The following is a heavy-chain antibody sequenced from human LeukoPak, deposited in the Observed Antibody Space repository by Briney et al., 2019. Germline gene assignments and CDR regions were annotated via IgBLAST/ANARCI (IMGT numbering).Heavy chain of an antibody. CDR3: ARASDGVVPGYSYGWKVGYYYYMDV. J-gene: IGHJ6*03. Sequence: ASVKVSCKASGGTFSSYAISWVRQAPGQGLEWMGIINPSGGSTSYAQKFQGRVTMTRDMSTSTVYMELSSLRSEDTAVYYCARASDGVVPGYSYGWKVGYYYYMDVWGKGTTVTVSS. V-gene: IGHV1-46*01. CDR1: GGTFSSYA. D-gene: IGHD5-18*01. CDR2: INPSGGST.